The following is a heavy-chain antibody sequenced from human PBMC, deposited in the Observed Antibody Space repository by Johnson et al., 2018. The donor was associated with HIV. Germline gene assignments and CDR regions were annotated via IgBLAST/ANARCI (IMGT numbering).Heavy chain of an antibody. J-gene: IGHJ3*02. D-gene: IGHD3-10*01. V-gene: IGHV3-66*01. Sequence: VQLVESGGGLVQPGGSLRLSCAASGFTFTYYAMSWVRQAPGKGLEWVSVIYSDGSTYYADSVQGRFTVSRDNSQNLLYLQLSSLRAEDTAVYYCARAGRWSGDTFDIWGQGTMVTVSS. CDR1: GFTFTYYA. CDR3: ARAGRWSGDTFDI. CDR2: IYSDGST.